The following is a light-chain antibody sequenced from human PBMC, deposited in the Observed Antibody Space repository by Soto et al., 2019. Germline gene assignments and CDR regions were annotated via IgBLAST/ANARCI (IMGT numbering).Light chain of an antibody. CDR1: QSVSSN. CDR2: GAS. J-gene: IGKJ3*01. V-gene: IGKV3-15*01. CDR3: QQYNNWPSFT. Sequence: DMVMTQSPATLSVSPGERATLSCRASQSVSSNLAWYQQKPGQAPRPLVYGASTRATGIPARFSGSGSGTEFILTISSLQSEDFALYYCQQYNNWPSFTFGPGTKVDIK.